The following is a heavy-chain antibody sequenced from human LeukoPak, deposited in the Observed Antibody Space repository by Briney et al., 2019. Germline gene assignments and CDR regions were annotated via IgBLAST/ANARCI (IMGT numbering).Heavy chain of an antibody. CDR2: ISGSGGST. D-gene: IGHD3-22*01. CDR3: AKVGDSYLGSGYYRTLDY. J-gene: IGHJ4*02. Sequence: LGGSLRLSCAASGFTFSSYAMSWVRQAPGKGLEWVSAISGSGGSTYYADSVKGRFTISRDNSKNTLYLQMNSLRAEDTAVYYCAKVGDSYLGSGYYRTLDYWGQGTLVTVSS. V-gene: IGHV3-23*01. CDR1: GFTFSSYA.